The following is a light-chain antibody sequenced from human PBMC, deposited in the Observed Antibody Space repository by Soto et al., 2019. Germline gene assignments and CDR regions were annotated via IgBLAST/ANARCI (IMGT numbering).Light chain of an antibody. CDR1: QSISSTY. J-gene: IGKJ4*01. CDR3: QQYGGSLT. CDR2: GAS. V-gene: IGKV3-20*01. Sequence: EIVLTQSPGTLSLSPGEIATLSFRASQSISSTYLAWYQQKRGQAPRLLIYGASSRATGIPDRFSGSGSGTDFTLTISRLEPEDFALYYCQQYGGSLTFGGGTKVDIK.